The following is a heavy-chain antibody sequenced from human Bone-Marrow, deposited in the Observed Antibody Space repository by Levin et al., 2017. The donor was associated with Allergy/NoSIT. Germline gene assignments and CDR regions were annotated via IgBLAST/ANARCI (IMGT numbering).Heavy chain of an antibody. CDR2: IYYSGST. Sequence: PSETLSLTCTVSGGSISSYYWSWIRQPPGKGLEWIGYIYYSGSTNYNPSLKSRVTISVDTSKNQFSLKLSSVTAADTAVYYCARQGGGCSSTSCLNWYFDLWGRGTLVTVSS. V-gene: IGHV4-59*08. J-gene: IGHJ2*01. CDR1: GGSISSYY. CDR3: ARQGGGCSSTSCLNWYFDL. D-gene: IGHD2-2*01.